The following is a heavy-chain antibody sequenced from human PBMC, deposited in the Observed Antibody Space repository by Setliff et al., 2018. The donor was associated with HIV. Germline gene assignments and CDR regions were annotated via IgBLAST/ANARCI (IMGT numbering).Heavy chain of an antibody. CDR1: GYSLSSASY. J-gene: IGHJ5*02. V-gene: IGHV4-38-2*02. CDR3: ARGLTAPAAAGS. CDR2: ISLSGST. D-gene: IGHD6-13*01. Sequence: SVTLSLTCTVSGYSLSSASYWGWIRQSPEKGLEWIGSISLSGSTYYNPSLQSRVTVTIDMSKNHFSLNLKSVTAADTAIYYRARGLTAPAAAGSWGQGMLVTVSS.